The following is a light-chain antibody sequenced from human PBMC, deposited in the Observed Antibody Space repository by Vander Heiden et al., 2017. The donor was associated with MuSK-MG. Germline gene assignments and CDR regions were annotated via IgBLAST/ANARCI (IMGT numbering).Light chain of an antibody. CDR2: EVT. CDR3: SSYRSSSTLVV. J-gene: IGLJ2*01. V-gene: IGLV2-14*01. CDR1: RRHCGGFNY. Sequence: HSALTPPASVAGSPGHSIPISYTGTRRHCGGFNYFSWYQQLPRKAPKLLIYEVTSRPSAVSYRFSGSKSDSTASLTISGLQAEDEADYYCSSYRSSSTLVVFGGGTKLTVL.